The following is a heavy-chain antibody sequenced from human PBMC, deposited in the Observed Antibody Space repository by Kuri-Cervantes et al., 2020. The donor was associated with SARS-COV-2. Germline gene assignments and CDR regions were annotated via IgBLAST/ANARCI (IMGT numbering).Heavy chain of an antibody. Sequence: GESLKISCAASGFTFSSYDMNWVRQAPGKGLEWVSYIRSSSSIIYYADSVKGRFTVSRDNVKNSLYLQMNSLRAEDTAVHFCARVDPRTDAYNHYYYGMDVWGQGTTVTVSS. D-gene: IGHD5-24*01. CDR3: ARVDPRTDAYNHYYYGMDV. CDR2: IRSSSSII. J-gene: IGHJ6*02. CDR1: GFTFSSYD. V-gene: IGHV3-48*01.